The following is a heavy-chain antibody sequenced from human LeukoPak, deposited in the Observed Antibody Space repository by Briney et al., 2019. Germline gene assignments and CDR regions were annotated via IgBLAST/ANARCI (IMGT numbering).Heavy chain of an antibody. J-gene: IGHJ4*02. V-gene: IGHV1-8*01. Sequence: ASVKVSCKASGYTFTSYDSNWVRQATGQGLEWMGWMNPNSGNTGYAQKFQGRVTMTRNTSISTAYMELSSLRSEDTAVYYCARGHWAGIVGATDYWGQGTLVTVSS. D-gene: IGHD1-26*01. CDR3: ARGHWAGIVGATDY. CDR1: GYTFTSYD. CDR2: MNPNSGNT.